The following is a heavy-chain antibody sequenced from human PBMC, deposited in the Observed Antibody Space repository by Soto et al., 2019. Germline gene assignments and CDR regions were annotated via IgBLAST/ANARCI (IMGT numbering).Heavy chain of an antibody. V-gene: IGHV3-23*01. CDR3: ANSETRRRYLAREARDY. CDR1: GFTFSSYA. CDR2: ISGSGGST. J-gene: IGHJ4*02. Sequence: PGGSLRLSCAASGFTFSSYAMSCVRQAPGKGLEWVSAISGSGGSTYYADSVKGRFTISRDNSKNTLYLQMNSLRAEDTAVYYCANSETRRRYLAREARDYWGQGTLVTVSS. D-gene: IGHD3-16*02.